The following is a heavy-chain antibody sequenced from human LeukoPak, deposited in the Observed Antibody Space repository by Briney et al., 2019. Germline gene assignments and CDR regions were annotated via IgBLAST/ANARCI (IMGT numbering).Heavy chain of an antibody. V-gene: IGHV1-69*04. D-gene: IGHD5-12*01. Sequence: SVKVSCKASGGTFSSYAISWVRQAPGQGLEWMGRIIPILGIANYAQKFQGRVTITADKFTSTAYMELSSLRSEDTAVYYCARGIGGYLGYWGQGTLVTVSS. CDR3: ARGIGGYLGY. J-gene: IGHJ4*02. CDR2: IIPILGIA. CDR1: GGTFSSYA.